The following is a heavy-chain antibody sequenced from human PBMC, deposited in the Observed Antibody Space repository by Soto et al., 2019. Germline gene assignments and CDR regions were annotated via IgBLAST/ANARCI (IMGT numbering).Heavy chain of an antibody. CDR3: ARHLVVVAATDYYYGMDV. J-gene: IGHJ6*02. Sequence: GASVKVSCKASGGTFSSYAISWVRQAPGQGLEWMGGIIPIFGTANYAQKFQGRVTITADESTSTAYMELSSLRSEDTAVYYCARHLVVVAATDYYYGMDVWGQGTTVTSP. CDR1: GGTFSSYA. V-gene: IGHV1-69*13. D-gene: IGHD2-15*01. CDR2: IIPIFGTA.